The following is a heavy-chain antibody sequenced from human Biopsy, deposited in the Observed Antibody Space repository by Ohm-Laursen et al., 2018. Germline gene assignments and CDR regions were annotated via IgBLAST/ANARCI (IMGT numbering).Heavy chain of an antibody. CDR1: GFAFDDYA. J-gene: IGHJ4*02. D-gene: IGHD2-8*01. V-gene: IGHV3-21*01. Sequence: SLRLSCASSGFAFDDYAMHWVRQAPGKGLEWVSSISASGNYIYYTDSVKGRFTVSRDNGKNSVYLQMNSLRVEDTAVYYCARDGEAKYCKHGVCPSDFWGQGTLVTVSS. CDR3: ARDGEAKYCKHGVCPSDF. CDR2: ISASGNYI.